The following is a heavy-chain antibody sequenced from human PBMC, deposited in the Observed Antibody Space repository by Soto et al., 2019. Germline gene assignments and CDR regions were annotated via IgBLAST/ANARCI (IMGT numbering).Heavy chain of an antibody. CDR2: ISSSSSYI. CDR1: GFTFSSYS. CDR3: ARGQESRRITIFGVVMDDY. Sequence: EVQLVESGGGLVKPGGSLTLSCAASGFTFSSYSMNWVRQAPGKGLEWVSSISSSSSYIYYADSVKGRFTISRDNAKNSLYLQMNSLRAEDTAVYYCARGQESRRITIFGVVMDDYWGQGTLVTVSS. V-gene: IGHV3-21*01. D-gene: IGHD3-3*01. J-gene: IGHJ4*02.